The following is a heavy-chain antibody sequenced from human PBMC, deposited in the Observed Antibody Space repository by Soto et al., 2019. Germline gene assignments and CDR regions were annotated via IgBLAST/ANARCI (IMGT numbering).Heavy chain of an antibody. V-gene: IGHV4-34*01. D-gene: IGHD3-3*01. CDR3: ARGGPYYDFWSEATGVDY. J-gene: IGHJ4*02. CDR2: INHSGST. Sequence: SETLSLTCAVYGGSFSGYYWSWIRQPPGKGLEWIGEINHSGSTNYNPSLKSRVTISVDTSKNQFSLKLSSVTAADTAVYYCARGGPYYDFWSEATGVDYWGQGTLVTVSS. CDR1: GGSFSGYY.